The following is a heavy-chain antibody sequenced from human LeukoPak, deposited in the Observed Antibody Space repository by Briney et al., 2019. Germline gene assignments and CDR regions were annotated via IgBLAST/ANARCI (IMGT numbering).Heavy chain of an antibody. Sequence: GASVKVSCKASGYTFTSYGIGWVRQAPGQGLEWMGWISAYNGNTNYAQKLQGRVTMTTDTSTSTAYMELRSLRSDDTAVYYCARAAGSGSYYKNGAFDIWGQGTMVTVSS. V-gene: IGHV1-18*04. J-gene: IGHJ3*02. CDR3: ARAAGSGSYYKNGAFDI. CDR1: GYTFTSYG. CDR2: ISAYNGNT. D-gene: IGHD3-10*01.